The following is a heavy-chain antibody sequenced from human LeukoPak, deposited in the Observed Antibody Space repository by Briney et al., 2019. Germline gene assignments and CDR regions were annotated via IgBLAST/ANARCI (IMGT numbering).Heavy chain of an antibody. D-gene: IGHD3-9*01. J-gene: IGHJ4*02. CDR2: IRYDGSNK. Sequence: GGSLRLSCAASGFTFDDYGMSWVRQAPGKGLEWVAFIRYDGSNKYYADSVKGRFTISRDNSKNTLYLQMNSLRAEDTAVYYCARTGVLTGYYDFDYWGQGTLVTVSS. CDR3: ARTGVLTGYYDFDY. CDR1: GFTFDDYG. V-gene: IGHV3-30*02.